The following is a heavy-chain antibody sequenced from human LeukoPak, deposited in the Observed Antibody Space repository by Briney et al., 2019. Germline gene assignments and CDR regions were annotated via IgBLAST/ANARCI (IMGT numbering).Heavy chain of an antibody. CDR2: IYYSGST. CDR1: GGSISSGGYS. Sequence: PSQTLSLTCAVSGGSISSGGYSWSWIRQPPGKGLEWIGYIYYSGSTYYNPSLKSRVTISVDTSKNQFSLKLSSVTAADTAVYYCARGGGYDPGYYYYMDVWGKGTTVTVSS. J-gene: IGHJ6*03. CDR3: ARGGGYDPGYYYYMDV. D-gene: IGHD5-12*01. V-gene: IGHV4-30-4*07.